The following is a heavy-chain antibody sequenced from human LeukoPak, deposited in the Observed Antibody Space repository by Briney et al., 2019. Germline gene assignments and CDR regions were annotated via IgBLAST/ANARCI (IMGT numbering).Heavy chain of an antibody. J-gene: IGHJ1*01. V-gene: IGHV3-21*06. CDR1: GFLVSDYS. Sequence: GGSLRLSCAASGFLVSDYSMNWVRQAPGKGLEWVSSISSVGTHIFYAESVRGRFTISRETAKNSVYLELNNLTDEDTAVYYCTGGYCGGDCYFQTFQVWGQGNLVIVS. CDR2: ISSVGTHI. D-gene: IGHD2-21*02. CDR3: TGGYCGGDCYFQTFQV.